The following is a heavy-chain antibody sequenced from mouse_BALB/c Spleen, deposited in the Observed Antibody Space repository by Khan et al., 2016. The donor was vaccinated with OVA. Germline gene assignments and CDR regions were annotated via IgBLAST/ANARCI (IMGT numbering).Heavy chain of an antibody. Sequence: VKLLESGAELAKPGASVKMSCKASGYTFSNYWIHWVKQRPGQGLEWIGYINPSSGHTYYNQTFNDKATLTTDKSSSTAYMQLSSLTSEDSAVXYCGRDRIDYWGQGT. CDR1: GYTFSNYW. CDR2: INPSSGHT. V-gene: IGHV1-7*01. J-gene: IGHJ2*01. CDR3: GRDRIDY.